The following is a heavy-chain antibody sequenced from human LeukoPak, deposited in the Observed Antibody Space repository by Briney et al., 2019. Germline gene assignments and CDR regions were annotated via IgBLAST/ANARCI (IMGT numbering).Heavy chain of an antibody. V-gene: IGHV1-69*13. D-gene: IGHD3-9*01. J-gene: IGHJ6*02. Sequence: ASVKVSCKASGYTFTNYGISWVRQAPGQGLEWMGEIIPIFGTANYAQKFQGRVTITADESTSTAYMELSSLRSEDTAVYYCARVDWGNYYYYGMDVWGQGTTVTVSS. CDR2: IIPIFGTA. CDR3: ARVDWGNYYYYGMDV. CDR1: GYTFTNYG.